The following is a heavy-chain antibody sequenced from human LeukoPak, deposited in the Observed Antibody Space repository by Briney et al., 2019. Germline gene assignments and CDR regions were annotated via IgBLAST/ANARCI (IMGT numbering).Heavy chain of an antibody. V-gene: IGHV4-61*01. CDR3: ARGALNWFDP. J-gene: IGHJ5*02. CDR1: GGSISSSSYY. CDR2: IYYSGST. Sequence: ASETLSLTCTVSGGSISSSSYYWSWIRQPPGNGLEWIGYIYYSGSTNYNPSLKSRVTISVDTSKNQFSLKLSSVTAADTAIYYCARGALNWFDPWGQGTLVTVSS.